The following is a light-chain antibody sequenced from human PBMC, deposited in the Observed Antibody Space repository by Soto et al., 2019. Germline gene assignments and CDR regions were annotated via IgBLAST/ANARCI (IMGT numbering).Light chain of an antibody. CDR3: QSYDSGLSGSV. CDR2: GNS. CDR1: SSNIVAGYD. Sequence: QSVLTQPPSVSGAPGQRVTISCTGSSSNIVAGYDVHWYQQLPGTAPKLLIYGNSNRPSGVPDRFSGSKSGTSASLAITGLQAEDEADYYCQSYDSGLSGSVFGGGTKLTVL. V-gene: IGLV1-40*01. J-gene: IGLJ2*01.